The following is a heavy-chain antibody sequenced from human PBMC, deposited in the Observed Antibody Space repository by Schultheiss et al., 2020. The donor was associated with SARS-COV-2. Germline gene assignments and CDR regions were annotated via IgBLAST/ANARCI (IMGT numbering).Heavy chain of an antibody. CDR3: ARDLRGSSSMDV. CDR2: TYYRSKWYY. D-gene: IGHD6-6*01. V-gene: IGHV6-1*01. Sequence: SQTLSLTCAISGDSVSSNSAAWNWIRQSPSRGLEWLGRTYYRSKWYYDYAESVKSRITINPDTSKNQFSLQLSSVTAADTAVYYCARDLRGSSSMDVWGQGTTVTVSS. CDR1: GDSVSSNSAA. J-gene: IGHJ6*02.